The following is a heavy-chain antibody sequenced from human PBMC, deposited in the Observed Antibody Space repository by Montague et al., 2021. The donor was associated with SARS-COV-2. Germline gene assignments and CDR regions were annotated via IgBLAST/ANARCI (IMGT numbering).Heavy chain of an antibody. V-gene: IGHV4-59*01. CDR3: ARGQRQPFSVFGVLAGGPELKCYGLDV. CDR1: GGSISSYY. Sequence: SETLSLTCTVSGGSISSYYWSWIRQPPGKGLEWIGYIYYSGSTNYNPSLKSRVTISVDTSKNQFSLKLSSVTAADTAVDYCARGQRQPFSVFGVLAGGPELKCYGLDVWGLGTPVTVS. D-gene: IGHD3-3*01. J-gene: IGHJ6*02. CDR2: IYYSGST.